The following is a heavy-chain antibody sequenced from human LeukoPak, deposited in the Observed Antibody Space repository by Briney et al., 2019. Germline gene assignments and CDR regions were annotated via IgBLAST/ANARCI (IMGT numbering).Heavy chain of an antibody. CDR3: ARHYISSGWYWGYFDY. V-gene: IGHV4-59*08. D-gene: IGHD6-19*01. CDR1: GGSISSYY. Sequence: SETLSHTCTVSGGSISSYYWSWIRQPPGKGLEWIGYIYYSGSTNYNPSLKSRVTISVDTSKNQFSLKLSSVTAADTAVYYCARHYISSGWYWGYFDYWGQGTLVTVSS. CDR2: IYYSGST. J-gene: IGHJ4*02.